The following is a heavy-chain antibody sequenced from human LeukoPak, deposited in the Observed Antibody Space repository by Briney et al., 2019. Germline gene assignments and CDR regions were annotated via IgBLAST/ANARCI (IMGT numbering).Heavy chain of an antibody. V-gene: IGHV1-69*04. D-gene: IGHD6-13*01. CDR2: IIPILGIA. CDR1: GGTFSSYA. CDR3: ASSVAARSTRDLDY. Sequence: SVKVSCKASGGTFSSYAISWVRQAPGQGLEWMGRIIPILGIANYAQKFQDRVTITADKSTSTAYMELSSLRSEDTAVYYCASSVAARSTRDLDYWGQGTLVTVSS. J-gene: IGHJ4*02.